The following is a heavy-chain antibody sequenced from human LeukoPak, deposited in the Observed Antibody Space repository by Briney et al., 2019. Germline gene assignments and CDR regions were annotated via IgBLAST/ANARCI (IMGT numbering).Heavy chain of an antibody. CDR2: IYTSGST. CDR3: ARASYDTPFDY. D-gene: IGHD3-22*01. Sequence: SETLSLTCTVSGGSISSGSYYWSWIRQPAGKGLEWIGRIYTSGSTNYNPSLKSRVTISVDTSKNQFSLKLSSVTAADTAVYYCARASYDTPFDYWGQETLVTVSS. J-gene: IGHJ4*02. V-gene: IGHV4-61*02. CDR1: GGSISSGSYY.